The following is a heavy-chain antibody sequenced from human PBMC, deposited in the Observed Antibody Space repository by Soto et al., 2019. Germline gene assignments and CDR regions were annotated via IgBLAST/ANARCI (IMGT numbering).Heavy chain of an antibody. CDR2: IIPIFGTA. Sequence: SVKVSCNASGGPFIGYAIIWVRQAPGQGLEWMGGIIPIFGTANYAQKFQGRVTITADESTSTAYMELSSLRSEDTAVYYCARDPNIGWFDPWGQGTLVTVSS. CDR3: ARDPNIGWFDP. D-gene: IGHD2-15*01. CDR1: GGPFIGYA. V-gene: IGHV1-69*13. J-gene: IGHJ5*02.